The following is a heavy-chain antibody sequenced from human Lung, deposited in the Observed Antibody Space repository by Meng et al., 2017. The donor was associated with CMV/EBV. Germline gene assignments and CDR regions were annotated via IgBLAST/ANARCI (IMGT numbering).Heavy chain of an antibody. CDR2: IPHRGSS. D-gene: IGHD3-10*01. V-gene: IGHV4-4*02. Sequence: QGLVRGSGPALVKTSETLSLTCAVSGDSITNHNWGAWVRQPPGKGLEWIGEIPHRGSSAYNPSLKSRVSMSIDKSKNQFSLKLTSVTAADTAVYHCLRRSGSSVWGQGTLVTVSS. J-gene: IGHJ1*01. CDR3: LRRSGSSV. CDR1: GDSITNHNW.